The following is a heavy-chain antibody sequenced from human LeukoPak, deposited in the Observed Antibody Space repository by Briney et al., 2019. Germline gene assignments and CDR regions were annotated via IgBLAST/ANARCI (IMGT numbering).Heavy chain of an antibody. D-gene: IGHD3-22*01. J-gene: IGHJ5*02. CDR2: IYTSGRT. CDR1: GGSISSGSYY. Sequence: SQTLSLTCTVSGGSISSGSYYWSWIRQPAGKGLEWIGRIYTSGRTNYNPSLKSRVTISVDTSKNQFSLKLSSVTAADTAVYYCARSPMAYYYDSSGYPAVNWFDPWGQGTLVTVSS. V-gene: IGHV4-61*02. CDR3: ARSPMAYYYDSSGYPAVNWFDP.